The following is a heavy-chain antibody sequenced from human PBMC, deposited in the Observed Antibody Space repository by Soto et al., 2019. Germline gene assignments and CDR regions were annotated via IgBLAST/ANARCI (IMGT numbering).Heavy chain of an antibody. D-gene: IGHD3-9*01. CDR2: IIPIFGTA. Sequence: QVQLVQSGAEVKKPGSSVKVSCKASGGTFSSYAISWVRQAPGQGLEWMVGIIPIFGTANYAQKFQGRVTITADESTSTAYMELSSLRSEDPAVYYCARGAGLRYFDWLSLFDYWGQGTLVTVSS. CDR3: ARGAGLRYFDWLSLFDY. V-gene: IGHV1-69*01. J-gene: IGHJ4*02. CDR1: GGTFSSYA.